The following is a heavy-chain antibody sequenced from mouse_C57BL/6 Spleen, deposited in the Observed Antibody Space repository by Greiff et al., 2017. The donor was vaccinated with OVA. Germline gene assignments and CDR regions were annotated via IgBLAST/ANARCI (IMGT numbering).Heavy chain of an antibody. CDR2: IDPSDSYT. J-gene: IGHJ2*01. CDR1: GYTFTSYW. Sequence: QVQLQQPGAELVKPGASVKLSCKASGYTFTSYWMQWVKQRPGQGLEWIGEIDPSDSYTNYNQKFKGKATLTVDTSSSTAYMQLSSLTSEDSAVYYCERKGENNFDYWGKGTTLTVSS. CDR3: ERKGENNFDY. V-gene: IGHV1-50*01.